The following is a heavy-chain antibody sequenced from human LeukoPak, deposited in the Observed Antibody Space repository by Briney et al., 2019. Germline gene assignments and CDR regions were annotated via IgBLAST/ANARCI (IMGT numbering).Heavy chain of an antibody. CDR1: GFSLSTSGMC. D-gene: IGHD1-26*01. J-gene: IGHJ4*02. Sequence: SGPTLVNPTQTLTLTCTFSGFSLSTSGMCVSWIRQPPGKALEWLARIDWDDDKYYSTSLKTRLTISKDTSKNQVVLTMTNMDPVDTATYYCARITGGGGATDFDYWGQGTLVTVSS. V-gene: IGHV2-70*11. CDR3: ARITGGGGATDFDY. CDR2: IDWDDDK.